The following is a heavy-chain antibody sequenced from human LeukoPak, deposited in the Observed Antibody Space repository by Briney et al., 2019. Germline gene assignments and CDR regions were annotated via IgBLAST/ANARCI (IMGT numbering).Heavy chain of an antibody. CDR3: ARDINAASTVFDY. D-gene: IGHD6-13*01. CDR1: GFTFSSYA. J-gene: IGHJ4*02. CDR2: ISGSGGST. Sequence: GGSLRLSCAASGFTFSSYAMSWVRQAPGEGLEWVSAISGSGGSTYYADSVKGRFTISRDNSKNTLYLQMNSLRAEDTAVYYCARDINAASTVFDYWGQGTLVTVSS. V-gene: IGHV3-23*01.